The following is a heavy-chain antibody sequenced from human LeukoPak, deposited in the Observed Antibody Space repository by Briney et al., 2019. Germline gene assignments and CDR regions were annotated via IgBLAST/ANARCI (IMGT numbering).Heavy chain of an antibody. D-gene: IGHD2-2*01. V-gene: IGHV4-59*01. CDR1: GGSISSFY. Sequence: SETLSLTCTVSGGSISSFYWSWIRQPPGKGLECIGYIYYSGSPNYNPSLKSRVTISVDTSKNQFSLKLSSVTAADTAVYYCARHAPNRGMDVWGQGTTVTVSS. CDR2: IYYSGSP. J-gene: IGHJ6*02. CDR3: ARHAPNRGMDV.